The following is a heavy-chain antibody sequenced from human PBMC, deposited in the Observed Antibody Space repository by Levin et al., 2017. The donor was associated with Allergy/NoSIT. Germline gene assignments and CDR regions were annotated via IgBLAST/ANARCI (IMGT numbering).Heavy chain of an antibody. CDR1: GFTFSSYW. Sequence: GGSLRLSCAASGFTFSSYWMSWVRQAPGKGLEWVANIKQDGSEKYYVDSVKGRFTISRDNAKNSLYLQMNSLRAEDTAVYYCARDLSPDYGDYAAYFDYWGQGTLVTVSS. CDR2: IKQDGSEK. J-gene: IGHJ4*02. CDR3: ARDLSPDYGDYAAYFDY. D-gene: IGHD4-17*01. V-gene: IGHV3-7*01.